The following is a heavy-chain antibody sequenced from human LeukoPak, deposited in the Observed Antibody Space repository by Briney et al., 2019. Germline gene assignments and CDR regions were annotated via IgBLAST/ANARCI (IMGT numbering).Heavy chain of an antibody. CDR2: IYTSGST. D-gene: IGHD3-22*01. CDR3: ARFPYTPYDSSGYYWSRKRAYFDY. Sequence: SETLSLTCTVSGGSINSYYWSWIRQPAGKGLEWIGRIYTSGSTNYNPSLKSRVTMSIDTSKNQFSLKLSSVTAADTAVYYCARFPYTPYDSSGYYWSRKRAYFDYWGQGTLVTVSS. J-gene: IGHJ4*02. V-gene: IGHV4-4*07. CDR1: GGSINSYY.